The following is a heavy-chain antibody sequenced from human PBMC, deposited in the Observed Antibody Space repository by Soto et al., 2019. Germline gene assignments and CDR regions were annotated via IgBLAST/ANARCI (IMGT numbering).Heavy chain of an antibody. J-gene: IGHJ3*02. CDR2: IFYSGSS. CDR3: ARPNPLDGDYTFQAFDM. CDR1: GGSISSSSYF. D-gene: IGHD4-17*01. Sequence: QLQLQESGPGLVKPSETLSLPCTVSGGSISSSSYFWGWIRQPPDKGLEWIGSIFYSGSSYYNPSLNSRVTISVDTSKNQFSLKLSSVTAADPSVYYCARPNPLDGDYTFQAFDMWGQGTRVTVSS. V-gene: IGHV4-39*01.